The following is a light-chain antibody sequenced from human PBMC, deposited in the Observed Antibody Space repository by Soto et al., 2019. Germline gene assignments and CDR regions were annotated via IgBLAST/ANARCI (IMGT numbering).Light chain of an antibody. CDR2: TNN. J-gene: IGLJ3*02. Sequence: QPVLTQPPSASGTPGQRVTISCSGSSSNIGSNPVNWYQQLPGTAPKLLIYTNNQRPSGVPDRFSGSKSGTSASLAISGLQSEDEADYYCAAWDDSLNGWVFGGGTKVTVL. CDR1: SSNIGSNP. V-gene: IGLV1-44*01. CDR3: AAWDDSLNGWV.